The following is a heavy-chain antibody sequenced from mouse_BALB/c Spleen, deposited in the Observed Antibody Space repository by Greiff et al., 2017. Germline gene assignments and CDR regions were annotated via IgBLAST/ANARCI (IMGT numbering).Heavy chain of an antibody. CDR3: ARSDYYYGYPYCDY. D-gene: IGHD1-2*01. Sequence: EVMLVESGGGLVQPGGSRKLSCAASGFTFSSFGMHWVRQAPEKGLEWVAYISSGSSTIYYADTVKGRFTISRDNPKNTLFLQMTSLRSEDTAMYYCARSDYYYGYPYCDYWGQGTTLTVSS. CDR2: ISSGSSTI. V-gene: IGHV5-17*02. CDR1: GFTFSSFG. J-gene: IGHJ2*01.